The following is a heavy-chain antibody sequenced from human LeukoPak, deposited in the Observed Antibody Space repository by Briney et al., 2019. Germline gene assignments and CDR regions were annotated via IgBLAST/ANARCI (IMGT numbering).Heavy chain of an antibody. J-gene: IGHJ6*03. D-gene: IGHD3-16*01. CDR1: GGSFSGYY. Sequence: SETLSLTCAVYGGSFSGYYWSWIRQPPGKGLEWIGEINHSGSTSYNPSLKSRVTISVDTSKNQLSLKLSSVTAADTAVYYCARVVDPGGYYYFYYMDVWGKGTTVTVSS. CDR3: ARVVDPGGYYYFYYMDV. CDR2: INHSGST. V-gene: IGHV4-34*01.